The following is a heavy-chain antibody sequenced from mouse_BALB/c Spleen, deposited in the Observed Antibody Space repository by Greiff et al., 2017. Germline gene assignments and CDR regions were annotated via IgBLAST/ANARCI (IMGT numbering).Heavy chain of an antibody. J-gene: IGHJ2*01. CDR1: GFTFSSYY. CDR2: INSNGGST. Sequence: EVQGVESGGGLVKLGGSLKLSCAASGFTFSSYYMSWVRQTPEKRLELVAAINSNGGSTYYPDTVKGRFTISRDNAKNTLYLQMSSLKSEDTALYYCARHRGGFDYWGQGTTLTVSS. CDR3: ARHRGGFDY. V-gene: IGHV5-6-2*01.